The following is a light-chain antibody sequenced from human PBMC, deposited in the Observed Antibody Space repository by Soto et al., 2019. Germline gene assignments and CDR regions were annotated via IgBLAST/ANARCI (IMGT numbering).Light chain of an antibody. CDR2: AAS. CDR1: QSFGIN. Sequence: EIVLTQSPGTLSLSPGETASLSCRASQSFGINLAWFQQKPGQAPRLLIYAASTRATGIPTRFSGSGSGTEFALTISGLQPEDFAVYYCQQYNSWPTFGQGTKV. J-gene: IGKJ1*01. V-gene: IGKV3-15*01. CDR3: QQYNSWPT.